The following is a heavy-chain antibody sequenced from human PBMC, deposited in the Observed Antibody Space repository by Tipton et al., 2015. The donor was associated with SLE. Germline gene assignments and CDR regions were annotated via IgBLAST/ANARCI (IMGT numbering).Heavy chain of an antibody. CDR1: GGSFGGYY. J-gene: IGHJ4*02. CDR3: ARDRLGGPFDS. D-gene: IGHD1-26*01. V-gene: IGHV4-59*01. Sequence: TLSLTCTVSGGSFGGYYWNWIRQPPGKGLGWIGYIYDSGTTNFNPSLKSRVIISEDPSKNQFSLKLSSVTAADTAVYYCARDRLGGPFDSWGQGTLVTVSS. CDR2: IYDSGTT.